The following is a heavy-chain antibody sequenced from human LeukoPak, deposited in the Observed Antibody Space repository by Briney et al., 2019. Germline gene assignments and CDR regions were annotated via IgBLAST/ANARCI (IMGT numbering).Heavy chain of an antibody. CDR3: VRPAGIFGVVADAFDI. Sequence: SVNVSCKASGGTFSSYAISWVRQAPGQGLEWMGGIIPIFGTANYAQKFQGRVTITTDESTSTAYMELSSLRSEDTAVYYCVRPAGIFGVVADAFDIWGQGTMVTVSS. V-gene: IGHV1-69*05. J-gene: IGHJ3*02. CDR1: GGTFSSYA. CDR2: IIPIFGTA. D-gene: IGHD3-3*01.